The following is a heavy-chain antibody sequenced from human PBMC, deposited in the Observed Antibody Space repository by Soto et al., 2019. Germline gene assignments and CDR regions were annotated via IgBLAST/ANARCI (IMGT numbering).Heavy chain of an antibody. CDR3: ARDRVVVPGWFDP. Sequence: QVQLVQSGAEVKKPGASVKVSCKASGYTFGSYGMTWVRQAPGQGLEWMGWISAYNGNTDYAQKFQGRVTLTTDTSTDTAHMELRSLRSDDTAVYYCARDRVVVPGWFDPWGQGTLVTVSS. CDR1: GYTFGSYG. CDR2: ISAYNGNT. V-gene: IGHV1-18*01. D-gene: IGHD3-3*01. J-gene: IGHJ5*02.